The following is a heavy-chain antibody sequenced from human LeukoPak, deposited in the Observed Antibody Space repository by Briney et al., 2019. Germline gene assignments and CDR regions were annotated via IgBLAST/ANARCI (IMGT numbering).Heavy chain of an antibody. CDR2: INPNSGGT. CDR3: ARGGDPIMITFGGVIVIGWDY. D-gene: IGHD3-16*02. J-gene: IGHJ4*02. Sequence: ASVKVSCKASGYTSTGYYTHWVRQAPGQGLEWMGRINPNSGGTNYAQKFQGRVTMTRDTSISTAYMELSRLRSDDTAVYYCARGGDPIMITFGGVIVIGWDYWGQGTLVTVSS. V-gene: IGHV1-2*06. CDR1: GYTSTGYY.